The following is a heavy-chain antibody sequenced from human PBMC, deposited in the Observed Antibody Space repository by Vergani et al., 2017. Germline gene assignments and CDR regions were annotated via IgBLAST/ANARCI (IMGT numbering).Heavy chain of an antibody. CDR2: IYGSGSA. CDR3: ARELSYYYGSGSDDYNPYYYEGMDV. V-gene: IGHV4-38-2*02. CDR1: GDSITSDYF. D-gene: IGHD3-10*01. J-gene: IGHJ6*02. Sequence: QVQLQESGPGLVKSSETLSLTCTVSGDSITSDYFWGWIRQPPGKGLEWIGTIYGSGSAYYKPSLYSRLTILGDPSRNHLSLRLISVTAADTAVYYCARELSYYYGSGSDDYNPYYYEGMDVWGPGTTVTVSS.